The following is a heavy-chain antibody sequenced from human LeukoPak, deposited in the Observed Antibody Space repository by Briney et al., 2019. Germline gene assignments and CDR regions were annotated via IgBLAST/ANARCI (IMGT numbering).Heavy chain of an antibody. J-gene: IGHJ4*02. Sequence: GGSLRLSCAASGFSFSTYWMSWVRQAPGKGLEWVANIKQDGSEKYYVDSVKGRFTISRDNAKNSLYLQMNSLRAEDTAVYYCARRGKGSSYYFDYWGQGTLVTVSS. CDR3: ARRGKGSSYYFDY. D-gene: IGHD6-6*01. V-gene: IGHV3-7*01. CDR1: GFSFSTYW. CDR2: IKQDGSEK.